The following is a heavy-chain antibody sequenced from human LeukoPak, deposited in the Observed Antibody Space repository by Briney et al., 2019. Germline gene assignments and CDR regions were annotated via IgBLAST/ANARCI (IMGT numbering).Heavy chain of an antibody. D-gene: IGHD3-22*01. CDR3: ASIDYHDSSGSVDY. CDR1: GGSISSYY. Sequence: SETLSLTCTVSGGSISSYYWSWIRQPPGKGLEWIGYIYYSGSTNYNPSLKSRVTISVDTSKNQFSLKLSSVTAADTAVYYCASIDYHDSSGSVDYWGQGTLVTVSS. CDR2: IYYSGST. J-gene: IGHJ4*02. V-gene: IGHV4-59*01.